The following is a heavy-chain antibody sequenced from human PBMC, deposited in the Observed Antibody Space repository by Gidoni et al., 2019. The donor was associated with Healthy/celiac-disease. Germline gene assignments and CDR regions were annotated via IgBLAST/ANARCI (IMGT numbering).Heavy chain of an antibody. Sequence: QVQLQASGPGLVKPSETLSLTCTVSGGSISSYYWSWIRQPPGKGLEWIGYIYYSGSTNYNPSLKSRVTISVDTSKNQFSLKLSSVTAADTAVYYCARGSYPEDYYYYGMDVWGQGTTVTVSS. D-gene: IGHD3-16*02. J-gene: IGHJ6*02. V-gene: IGHV4-59*01. CDR3: ARGSYPEDYYYYGMDV. CDR2: IYYSGST. CDR1: GGSISSYY.